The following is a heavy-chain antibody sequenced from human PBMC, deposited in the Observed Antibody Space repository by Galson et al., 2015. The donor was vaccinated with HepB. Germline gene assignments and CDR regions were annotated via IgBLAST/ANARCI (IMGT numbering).Heavy chain of an antibody. CDR2: ITSSDTTI. D-gene: IGHD3-3*01. CDR3: ARERVVIPPTGLDV. Sequence: SLRLSCAASGFTFSDYCMSWIRQAPGKGLEWVSYITSSDTTIYYADSVKGRFTISRDNAKNSLYLQMNRLRAEDTAVYYCARERVVIPPTGLDVWGQGTTVTVSS. V-gene: IGHV3-11*01. CDR1: GFTFSDYC. J-gene: IGHJ6*02.